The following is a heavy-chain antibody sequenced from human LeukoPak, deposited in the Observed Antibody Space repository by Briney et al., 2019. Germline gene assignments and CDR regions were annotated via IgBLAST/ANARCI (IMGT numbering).Heavy chain of an antibody. V-gene: IGHV4-59*01. D-gene: IGHD3-22*01. Sequence: SETLSLTCTVSGASIRGYCWSWIRQPPGKGLQWIGNIYYSGSTNYNPSLKSRVTTSADTSKNQFSLKLSSVTAADTAVYYCARDISDSSGYYRHFDYWGQGTLVTVSS. J-gene: IGHJ4*02. CDR1: GASIRGYC. CDR2: IYYSGST. CDR3: ARDISDSSGYYRHFDY.